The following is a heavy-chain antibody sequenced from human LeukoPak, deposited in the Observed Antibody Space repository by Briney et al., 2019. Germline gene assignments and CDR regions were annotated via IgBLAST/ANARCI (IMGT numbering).Heavy chain of an antibody. CDR2: IYYSGST. Sequence: PSETLSLTCTVSGGSISSGDYYWSWIRRPPGKGLEWIGYIYYSGSTYYNPSLKSRVTISVDTSKNQFSLKLSSVTAADTAVYYCARVDTAMAIDYWGQGTLVTVSS. CDR3: ARVDTAMAIDY. D-gene: IGHD5-18*01. CDR1: GGSISSGDYY. V-gene: IGHV4-30-4*01. J-gene: IGHJ4*02.